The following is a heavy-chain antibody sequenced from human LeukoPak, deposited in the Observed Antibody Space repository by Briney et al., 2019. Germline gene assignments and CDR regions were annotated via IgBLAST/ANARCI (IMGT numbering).Heavy chain of an antibody. V-gene: IGHV4-34*01. J-gene: IGHJ4*02. Sequence: SETLSLTCAVFGGSFNAYYWTWIRHAPGTGQERMGEVEYSGRTNYNSSLKSRATISVDTSKSECSLKLISVPAADTSVYACARDPCGSINCPLRYWGQGTQVTVSS. D-gene: IGHD1-26*01. CDR3: ARDPCGSINCPLRY. CDR1: GGSFNAYY. CDR2: VEYSGRT.